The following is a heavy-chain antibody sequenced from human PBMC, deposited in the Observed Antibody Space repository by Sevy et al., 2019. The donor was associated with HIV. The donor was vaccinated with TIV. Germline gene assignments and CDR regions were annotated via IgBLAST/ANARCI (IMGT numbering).Heavy chain of an antibody. J-gene: IGHJ4*02. CDR1: GLTFSSHA. Sequence: GGSLRLSCAASGLTFSSHAMHWVRQAPGKGLEWVAVISSAGSNKYYADSVKGRFTISRDNPKNILYLQMNSLRPEDTAVYYCTRDAGYSIAWSPSDYWGQGTLVTVSS. CDR3: TRDAGYSIAWSPSDY. CDR2: ISSAGSNK. D-gene: IGHD6-19*01. V-gene: IGHV3-30-3*01.